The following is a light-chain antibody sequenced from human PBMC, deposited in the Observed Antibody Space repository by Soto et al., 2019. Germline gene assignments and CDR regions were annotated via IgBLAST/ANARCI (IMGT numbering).Light chain of an antibody. CDR3: GAWDGRLSVVL. CDR2: DSD. CDR1: SANIGTNY. Sequence: QSVLTQPPSVSAAPGQKVTISCSGSSANIGTNYVSWYQQFPGTAPKLVIYDSDRRPSEIPDRFSGSKSGTSATLDITGLQTGDEADYYCGAWDGRLSVVLFGGGTQLTVL. J-gene: IGLJ2*01. V-gene: IGLV1-51*01.